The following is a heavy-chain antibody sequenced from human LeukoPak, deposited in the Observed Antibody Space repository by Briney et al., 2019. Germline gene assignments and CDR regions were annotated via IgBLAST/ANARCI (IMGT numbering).Heavy chain of an antibody. V-gene: IGHV7-4-1*02. CDR1: AYTFTSYG. Sequence: ASVKVSCKTSAYTFTSYGISWVRQAPGQGLEWMGWINTNTGNPTYAQGFTGRFVFSLDTSVSTAYLQISSLKAEDTAVYYCARESGYCSSTSCRSDFDYWGQGTLVTVSS. J-gene: IGHJ4*02. D-gene: IGHD2-2*01. CDR3: ARESGYCSSTSCRSDFDY. CDR2: INTNTGNP.